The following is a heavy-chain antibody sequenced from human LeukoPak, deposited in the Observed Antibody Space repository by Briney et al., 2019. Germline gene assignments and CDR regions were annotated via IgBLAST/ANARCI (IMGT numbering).Heavy chain of an antibody. CDR3: AKGRGRSYPHYYMDV. Sequence: GSLRLSCAASGFAFSSYGMHWVRQAPGKGLEWVAFIRYDGSDKYYADSVKGRFTISRDNSKNTLYLQMNSLRAEDTAVYYCAKGRGRSYPHYYMDVWGKGTTVTVS. D-gene: IGHD1-26*01. J-gene: IGHJ6*03. V-gene: IGHV3-30*02. CDR1: GFAFSSYG. CDR2: IRYDGSDK.